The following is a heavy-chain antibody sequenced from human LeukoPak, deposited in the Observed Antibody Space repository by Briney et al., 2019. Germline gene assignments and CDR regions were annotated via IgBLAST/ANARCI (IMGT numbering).Heavy chain of an antibody. CDR3: AKDIRGCGGDCFAFDI. J-gene: IGHJ3*02. CDR1: GFTFDHYA. Sequence: GGSLRLSCAASGFTFDHYAIHWVRQAPGKGLEWVSLISGDGGSTYYADSVKGRFTISRDNSKNSLHLQMNSLRTEDTALYYCAKDIRGCGGDCFAFDIWGQGTMVTVSS. D-gene: IGHD2-21*02. CDR2: ISGDGGST. V-gene: IGHV3-43*02.